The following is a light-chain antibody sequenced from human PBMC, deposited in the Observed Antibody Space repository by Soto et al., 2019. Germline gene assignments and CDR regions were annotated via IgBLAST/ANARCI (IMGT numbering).Light chain of an antibody. J-gene: IGKJ5*01. CDR2: GAS. CDR3: QQYNTWPPIT. Sequence: EILMTQSPATLSESPGERVTHSCRASQSVRSNLAWYQQKPGQAPRLLIYGASTRATGLPARFSGSGSGTDFTLTISSLQSEDFAVYYCQQYNTWPPITFGQGTRLEIK. CDR1: QSVRSN. V-gene: IGKV3-15*01.